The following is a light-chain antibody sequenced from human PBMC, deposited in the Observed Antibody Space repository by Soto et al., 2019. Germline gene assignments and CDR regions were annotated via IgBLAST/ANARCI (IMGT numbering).Light chain of an antibody. Sequence: DILMTQSPSSLSAFVGDRVTISCQASQDISSYLNWYQHKQGKAPKLLIYGVSSLETGVPSRFSGSRSGTDFTFTISSLQPEDSATYYCQQSGGLPPTFGGGTKVDI. CDR1: QDISSY. V-gene: IGKV1-33*01. J-gene: IGKJ4*01. CDR3: QQSGGLPPT. CDR2: GVS.